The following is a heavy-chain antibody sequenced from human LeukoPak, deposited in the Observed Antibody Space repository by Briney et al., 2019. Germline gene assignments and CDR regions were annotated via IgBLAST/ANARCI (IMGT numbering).Heavy chain of an antibody. V-gene: IGHV4-34*01. D-gene: IGHD2/OR15-2a*01. Sequence: SETLSLTCAVYGGSFSGYYWSWIRQPPGKGLEWIGEINHSGSTNYNPSLKSRVTISVDTSKNQFSLKLSSVTAADTAVYYCARLLGPLSHYYYYMDVWGKGTTVTISS. CDR1: GGSFSGYY. J-gene: IGHJ6*03. CDR3: ARLLGPLSHYYYYMDV. CDR2: INHSGST.